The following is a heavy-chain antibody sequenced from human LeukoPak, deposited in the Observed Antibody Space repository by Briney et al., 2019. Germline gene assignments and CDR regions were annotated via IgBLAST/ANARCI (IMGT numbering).Heavy chain of an antibody. CDR2: ISGSGGST. Sequence: TGGSLRPSCAASGFTFSSYAMSWVRQAPGKGLEWVSAISGSGGSTYYADSVKGRFTISRDNSKNTLYLQMNSLRAEDTAVYYCAKGTFTMVRGGIDYWGQGTLVTVSS. V-gene: IGHV3-23*01. CDR1: GFTFSSYA. CDR3: AKGTFTMVRGGIDY. J-gene: IGHJ4*02. D-gene: IGHD3-10*01.